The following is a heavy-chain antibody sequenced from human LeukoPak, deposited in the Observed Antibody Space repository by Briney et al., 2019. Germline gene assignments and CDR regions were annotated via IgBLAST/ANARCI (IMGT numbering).Heavy chain of an antibody. CDR3: AKAGGNSRGYYYMDV. V-gene: IGHV3-23*01. Sequence: GGSLRLSCAASGFTFSSYGMHWVRQAPGKGLEWVSAISGSGGSTYYADSVKGRFTISRDNSKNTLYLQMNSLRAEDTAVYYCAKAGGNSRGYYYMDVWGKGTTVTVSS. J-gene: IGHJ6*03. D-gene: IGHD4-23*01. CDR1: GFTFSSYG. CDR2: ISGSGGST.